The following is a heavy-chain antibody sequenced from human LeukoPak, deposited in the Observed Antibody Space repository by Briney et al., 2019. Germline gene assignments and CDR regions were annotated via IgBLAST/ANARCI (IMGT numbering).Heavy chain of an antibody. V-gene: IGHV4-59*01. CDR1: GGSISSYY. CDR2: IYYSGST. CDR3: ARWYYDGSGYYYDL. Sequence: PSETLSLTCTVSGGSISSYYWSWIRQPPGKGLEWIGYIYYSGSTNYNPSLKSRVTISVDTSKNQFSLKLSSVTAADTAVYYCARWYYDGSGYYYDLWGQGTLVTVSS. D-gene: IGHD3-22*01. J-gene: IGHJ4*02.